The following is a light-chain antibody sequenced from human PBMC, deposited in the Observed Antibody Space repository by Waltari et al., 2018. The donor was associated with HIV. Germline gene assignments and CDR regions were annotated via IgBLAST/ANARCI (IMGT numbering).Light chain of an antibody. CDR3: QQYYSDPYT. V-gene: IGKV1-5*03. Sequence: DIQMTQSPSTLSASVGTRVPITCRASQTISSRLAWYQQKPGKAPRLLIYKASDLETGVPSTFSGSGSGTEFTLTISSLQPDDFASYYCQQYYSDPYTFGQGTKLEIK. J-gene: IGKJ2*01. CDR2: KAS. CDR1: QTISSR.